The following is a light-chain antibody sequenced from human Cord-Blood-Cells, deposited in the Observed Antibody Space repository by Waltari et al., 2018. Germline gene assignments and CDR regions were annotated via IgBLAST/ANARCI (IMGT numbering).Light chain of an antibody. CDR2: WAS. CDR1: QSVLYSSNTKNY. CDR3: QQYYSTPRT. Sequence: DIVLTQSPDSLAVSLGERATSTCKSSQSVLYSSNTKNYLAWYQQKPGHPPKLLIYWASTRESGVPDRFSGSGSGTDFTLTISSLQAEDVAVYYCQQYYSTPRTFGQGTKVEIK. J-gene: IGKJ1*01. V-gene: IGKV4-1*01.